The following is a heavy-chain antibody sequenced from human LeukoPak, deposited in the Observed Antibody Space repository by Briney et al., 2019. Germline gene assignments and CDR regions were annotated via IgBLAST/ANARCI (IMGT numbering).Heavy chain of an antibody. CDR3: ARGNYYGSGSYNWFDP. Sequence: GGSLRLSCAAPGFTFSSYAMSWVRQAPGKGLEWISYISTSTTTIYYANSVKGRFTISRDNAKKSLYLQMNSLRAEDTAVYYCARGNYYGSGSYNWFDPWGQGTLVTVSS. V-gene: IGHV3-48*01. D-gene: IGHD3-10*01. J-gene: IGHJ5*02. CDR2: ISTSTTTI. CDR1: GFTFSSYA.